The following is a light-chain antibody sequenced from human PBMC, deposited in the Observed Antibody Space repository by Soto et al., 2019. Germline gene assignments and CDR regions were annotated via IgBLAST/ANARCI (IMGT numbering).Light chain of an antibody. CDR1: QTAERW. CDR2: DVS. V-gene: IGKV1-5*01. CDR3: QQLNSYPLT. J-gene: IGKJ4*01. Sequence: DIQMTQSPSTLSASVGDRVIITCRASQTAERWMAWYQQKPGKAPKLLISDVSTLERGVPSRFSGSGSATEFTLTISSLQPEDFATYYCQQLNSYPLTFGGGTKVDIK.